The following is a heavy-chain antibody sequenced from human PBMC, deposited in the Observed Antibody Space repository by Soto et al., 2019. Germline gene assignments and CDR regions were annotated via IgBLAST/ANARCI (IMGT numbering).Heavy chain of an antibody. Sequence: SGPTLVNPTQTLTLTCTFSGFSRSTSGMCVSWIRQPPGKALEWLALIDWDDDKYYSTSLKTRLTISKDTSKNQVVLTMTNMDPVDTATYYRARMELKVFSSAFDIWGQGTMVTVSS. J-gene: IGHJ3*02. D-gene: IGHD1-20*01. V-gene: IGHV2-70*01. CDR3: ARMELKVFSSAFDI. CDR1: GFSRSTSGMC. CDR2: IDWDDDK.